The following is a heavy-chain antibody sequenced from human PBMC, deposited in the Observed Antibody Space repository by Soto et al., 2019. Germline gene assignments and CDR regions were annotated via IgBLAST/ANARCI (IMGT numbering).Heavy chain of an antibody. Sequence: QVQLVQSGAEVKKPGASVKVSCKASGYTFTSYDINWVRQATGQGLEWMGWMNPNSGNTGYAQKVQGRVTITRNTSVSTAYMELSNLGSEDTAVYYCARVLTGYYNWSDPWGPGTLVTVSS. J-gene: IGHJ5*02. D-gene: IGHD3-9*01. CDR2: MNPNSGNT. CDR1: GYTFTSYD. CDR3: ARVLTGYYNWSDP. V-gene: IGHV1-8*01.